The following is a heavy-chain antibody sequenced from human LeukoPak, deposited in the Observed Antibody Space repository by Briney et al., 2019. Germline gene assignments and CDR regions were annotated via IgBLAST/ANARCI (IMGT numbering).Heavy chain of an antibody. CDR1: GYTFTSYD. V-gene: IGHV1-8*01. Sequence: ASVKVSCKASGYTFTSYDINWVRQATGQGLEWMGWMNPNSDNTGYAQKFQGRVTMTRNTSISTAYMELSSLRSEDTAVYYCARGPRRQLAAWFDPWGQGTLVTVSS. CDR3: ARGPRRQLAAWFDP. D-gene: IGHD6-13*01. CDR2: MNPNSDNT. J-gene: IGHJ5*02.